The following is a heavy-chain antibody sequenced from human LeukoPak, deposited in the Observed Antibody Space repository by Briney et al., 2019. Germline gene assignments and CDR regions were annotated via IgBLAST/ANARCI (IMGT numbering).Heavy chain of an antibody. J-gene: IGHJ4*02. Sequence: SETLSLTCAVYGGSFSGYYWSWIRQPPGKGLEWIGYIYYSGSTNYNPSLKSRVTISVDTSKNQFSLKLSSVTAADTAVYYCARNYDSSGYYYVGYWGQGTLVTVSS. CDR3: ARNYDSSGYYYVGY. V-gene: IGHV4-59*01. D-gene: IGHD3-22*01. CDR1: GGSFSGYY. CDR2: IYYSGST.